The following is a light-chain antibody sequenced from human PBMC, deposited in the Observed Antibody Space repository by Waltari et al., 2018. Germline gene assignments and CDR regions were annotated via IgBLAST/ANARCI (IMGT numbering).Light chain of an antibody. CDR2: RDR. J-gene: IGLJ2*01. V-gene: IGLV3-9*01. CDR1: NIDSQN. CDR3: QVWGSGTV. Sequence: SFEVSQPLSVSVALGQTARISCVANNIDSQNVHRLQQKPGQAPLLVIYRDRDRPSGIPERFSGSKSGTTATLTISGAQAGDEADYYCQVWGSGTVFGGGTKLTVL.